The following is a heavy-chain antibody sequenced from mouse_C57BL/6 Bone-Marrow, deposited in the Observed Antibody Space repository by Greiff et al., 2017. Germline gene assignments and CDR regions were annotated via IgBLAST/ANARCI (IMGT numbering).Heavy chain of an antibody. CDR1: GYTFTSYG. Sequence: VKLVESGAELARPGASVKLSCKASGYTFTSYGISWVKQRTGQGLEWIGEIYPRSGNTYYNEKFKGKATLTADKSSSTAYMELLSLTSEDSAVYFCARLLFYYGSSYYFDYWGQGTTLTVSS. D-gene: IGHD1-1*01. V-gene: IGHV1-81*01. CDR3: ARLLFYYGSSYYFDY. J-gene: IGHJ2*01. CDR2: IYPRSGNT.